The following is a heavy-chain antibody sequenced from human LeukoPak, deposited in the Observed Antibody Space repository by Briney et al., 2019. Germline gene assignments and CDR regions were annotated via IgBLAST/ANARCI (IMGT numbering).Heavy chain of an antibody. Sequence: SETLSLTCTVSGSSISSSGFYWGWIRQPPGKGLEWIGSIHSSGSTYYNPSLKSRVTISVDTSKSKFSLKLSSVTAADTAVYYCARLLNTRRLVLAAMIVSSLRGGFDYWGQGTLVTVSS. CDR1: GSSISSSGFY. J-gene: IGHJ4*02. V-gene: IGHV4-39*01. CDR2: IHSSGST. CDR3: ARLLNTRRLVLAAMIVSSLRGGFDY. D-gene: IGHD2-2*01.